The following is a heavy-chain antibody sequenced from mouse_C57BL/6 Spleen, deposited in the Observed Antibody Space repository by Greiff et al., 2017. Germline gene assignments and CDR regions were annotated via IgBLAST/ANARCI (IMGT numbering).Heavy chain of an antibody. V-gene: IGHV1-85*01. CDR3: AIWATVVYFDY. CDR2: IYPRDGST. D-gene: IGHD1-1*01. Sequence: VQLQQSGPELVKPGASVKLSCKASGYTFTSYDINWVKQRPGQGLEWIGWIYPRDGSTKYNEKFKGKAALSVDTSSSKAYMELHSLTYEDSAVYCCAIWATVVYFDYWGQGTTLTVSS. J-gene: IGHJ2*01. CDR1: GYTFTSYD.